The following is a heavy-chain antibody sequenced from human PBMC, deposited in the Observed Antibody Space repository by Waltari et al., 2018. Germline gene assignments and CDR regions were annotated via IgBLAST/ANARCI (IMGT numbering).Heavy chain of an antibody. D-gene: IGHD3-3*01. V-gene: IGHV4-59*01. CDR2: SYYLWNT. CDR3: ARELLTVFGGGWFDP. CDR1: GGSISRYY. J-gene: IGHJ5*02. Sequence: QVQLQESGPGLVKPSETLSLTCTVSGGSISRYYWSWIRQPPGKVLEWIGSSYYLWNTTYTPSLKSRVHISLDPSKSQFSLKLSYVTAADTAVYYCARELLTVFGGGWFDPWGQGTLFSVSS.